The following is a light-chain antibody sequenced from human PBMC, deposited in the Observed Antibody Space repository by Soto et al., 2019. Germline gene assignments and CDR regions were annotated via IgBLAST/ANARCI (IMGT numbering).Light chain of an antibody. CDR3: CSYAGSYTYV. CDR2: DVT. Sequence: QSVLTQPRSVSGSPGQSVTISCTGTSSVVGGYNYVSWYQHHPGKAPKLMIYDVTKRPSGVRDRFSASKSGNTASLTISGLQAEDEADYYCCSYAGSYTYVFGTGTKVTVL. CDR1: SSVVGGYNY. J-gene: IGLJ1*01. V-gene: IGLV2-11*01.